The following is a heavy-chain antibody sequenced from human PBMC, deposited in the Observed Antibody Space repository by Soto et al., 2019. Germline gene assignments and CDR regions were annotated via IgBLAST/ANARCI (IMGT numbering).Heavy chain of an antibody. CDR3: ARERKRITMVRGAADNDAFDI. CDR1: GGSFSGYY. CDR2: INHSGST. V-gene: IGHV4-34*01. D-gene: IGHD3-10*01. Sequence: PSETLSLTCAGYGGSFSGYYWSWIRQPPGKGLEWIGEINHSGSTNYNPSLKSRVTISVDTSKNQFSLKLSSVTAADTAVYYCARERKRITMVRGAADNDAFDIWGQGTMVTVS. J-gene: IGHJ3*02.